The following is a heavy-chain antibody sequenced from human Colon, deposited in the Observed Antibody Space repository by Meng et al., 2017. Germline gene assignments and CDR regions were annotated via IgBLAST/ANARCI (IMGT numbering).Heavy chain of an antibody. CDR1: GDSINNYN. D-gene: IGHD1-14*01. CDR3: ARDVTTYYFYH. J-gene: IGHJ4*02. V-gene: IGHV4-4*07. Sequence: QVQLQDSGPRRVTPSETLSLTCIVAGDSINNYNWSWIRQPAGKGLEWIGRVYTSGYTNYNPSLKSRVTMSLDTSKNQFSLNLTSPTAADTAIYYCARDVTTYYFYHWGQGTLVTVSS. CDR2: VYTSGYT.